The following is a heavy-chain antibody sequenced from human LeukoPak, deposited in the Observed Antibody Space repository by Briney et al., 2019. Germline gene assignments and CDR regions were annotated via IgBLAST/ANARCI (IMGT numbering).Heavy chain of an antibody. CDR1: GFPFRSYS. Sequence: GGSLRLSCAASGFPFRSYSMNWVRQAPGKGLVWVSSISSSSSYIYYADSVKRRFTISRDNAKNSLYRQINSLRAEDTAAYYCAREPGPGFCWGQGTLVTVSS. CDR3: AREPGPGFC. CDR2: ISSSSSYI. D-gene: IGHD3-3*01. V-gene: IGHV3-21*01. J-gene: IGHJ4*02.